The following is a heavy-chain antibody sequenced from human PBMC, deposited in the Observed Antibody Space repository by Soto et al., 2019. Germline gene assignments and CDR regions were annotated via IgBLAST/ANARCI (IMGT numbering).Heavy chain of an antibody. CDR3: ARATYCSGGSCSATFDY. Sequence: QVQLQQWGAGLLKPSETLSLTCAVYGGSFSGYYWSWIRQPPGKGLEWIGEINHSGSTNYNPSLKSRVTISVDTSKNQFSQKLSSVTAADTAVYYCARATYCSGGSCSATFDYWGQGTLVTVSS. CDR1: GGSFSGYY. CDR2: INHSGST. D-gene: IGHD2-15*01. J-gene: IGHJ4*02. V-gene: IGHV4-34*01.